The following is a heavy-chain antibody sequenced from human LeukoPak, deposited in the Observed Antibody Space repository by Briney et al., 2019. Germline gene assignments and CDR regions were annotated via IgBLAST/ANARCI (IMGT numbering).Heavy chain of an antibody. CDR1: GFTFDDYA. J-gene: IGHJ4*02. CDR3: AKAYSPYYYDSSGYSSPFDY. D-gene: IGHD3-22*01. CDR2: ISWNSGSI. Sequence: GRSLRLSCAASGFTFDDYAMHWVRQAPGKGLEWVSGISWNSGSIGYADSVKGRFTISRDNAKNSLYLQMNSLRAEDTALYYCAKAYSPYYYDSSGYSSPFDYWGQGTLATVSS. V-gene: IGHV3-9*01.